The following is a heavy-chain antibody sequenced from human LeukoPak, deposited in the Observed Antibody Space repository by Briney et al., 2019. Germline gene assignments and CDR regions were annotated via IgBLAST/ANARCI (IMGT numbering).Heavy chain of an antibody. V-gene: IGHV3-7*02. Sequence: GGSLTLSCAASGFILRIYCVNWVPHAPEEGRVGVGNIRQDGSEKYYVDSVRGRFNISRENAKNSLFLQMNSLRGEHTAVYYCASGLLVETSMITGLFHYWGQGTLVTVSS. J-gene: IGHJ4*02. CDR2: IRQDGSEK. D-gene: IGHD5-18*01. CDR1: GFILRIYC. CDR3: ASGLLVETSMITGLFHY.